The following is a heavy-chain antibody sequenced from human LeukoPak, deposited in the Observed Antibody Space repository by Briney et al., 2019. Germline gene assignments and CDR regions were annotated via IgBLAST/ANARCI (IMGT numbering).Heavy chain of an antibody. V-gene: IGHV3-66*01. CDR1: GFTVSSNY. J-gene: IGHJ4*02. CDR3: AKGDTTWELPHDY. CDR2: IYSGGST. D-gene: IGHD1-26*01. Sequence: GGSLRLSCAASGFTVSSNYMSWVRQAPGKVLEWLSVIYSGGSTYYADSVKGRFTISRDNSKNTLYLQMNSLRAEDTAVYYCAKGDTTWELPHDYWGQGTLVTVSS.